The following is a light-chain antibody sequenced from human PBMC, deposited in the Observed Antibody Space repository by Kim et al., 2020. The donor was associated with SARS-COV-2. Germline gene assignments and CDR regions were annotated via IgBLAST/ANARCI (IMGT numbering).Light chain of an antibody. Sequence: VSPEQTASLTCFGDKLGNKDVSWYQQRPGQSPVLVIYQRVKRPSGIPERFSASNSGNTATLTISGTQPTDEADYYCQAWDSNTRIFGSGTQLTVL. J-gene: IGLJ1*01. CDR3: QAWDSNTRI. CDR2: QRV. CDR1: KLGNKD. V-gene: IGLV3-1*01.